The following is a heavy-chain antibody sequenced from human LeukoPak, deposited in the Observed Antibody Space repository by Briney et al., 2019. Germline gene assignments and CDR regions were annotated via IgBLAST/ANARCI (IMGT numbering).Heavy chain of an antibody. CDR2: ISYDGSNK. D-gene: IGHD3-22*01. V-gene: IGHV3-30*04. Sequence: PGGSLRLSCAASGFTFSSYAMHWVRQAPGKGLEWVAVISYDGSNKYYGDSVKGRFTISRDNSKNTLYLQMNSLRAEDTAVYYCARVGYSSVYPLTYGGQGTRAPV. CDR3: ARVGYSSVYPLTY. J-gene: IGHJ4*02. CDR1: GFTFSSYA.